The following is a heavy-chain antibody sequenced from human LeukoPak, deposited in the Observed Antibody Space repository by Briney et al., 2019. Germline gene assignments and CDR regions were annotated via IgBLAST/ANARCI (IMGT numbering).Heavy chain of an antibody. J-gene: IGHJ4*02. CDR2: IKQDGTEK. D-gene: IGHD6-6*01. Sequence: GGSLRLSCAASGITLSSYWMSWVRQAPGKGLEWVANIKQDGTEKYYVDSVKGRFTISRDNAKNSVYLQMNSLRVEDTAVYYCARIGYSSSSFDYWGQGTLVTVSS. V-gene: IGHV3-7*01. CDR1: GITLSSYW. CDR3: ARIGYSSSSFDY.